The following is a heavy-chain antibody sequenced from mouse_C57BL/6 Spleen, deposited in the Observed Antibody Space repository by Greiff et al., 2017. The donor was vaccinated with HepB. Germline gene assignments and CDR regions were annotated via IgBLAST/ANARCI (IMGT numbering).Heavy chain of an antibody. V-gene: IGHV1-82*01. CDR2: IYPGDGDT. J-gene: IGHJ3*01. CDR3: ARPAQTAQATY. CDR1: GYAFSSSW. D-gene: IGHD3-2*02. Sequence: QVQLQQSGPELVKPGASVKISCKASGYAFSSSWMNWVKQRPGKGLEWIGRIYPGDGDTNYNGKFKGKATLTADTSSSTAYMQLSSLTSEDSAVYFCARPAQTAQATYWGQGTLVTVAA.